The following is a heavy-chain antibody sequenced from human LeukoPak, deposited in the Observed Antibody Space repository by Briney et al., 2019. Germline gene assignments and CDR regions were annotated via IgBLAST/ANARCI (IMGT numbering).Heavy chain of an antibody. CDR2: IYPGDSDT. CDR3: AIPPDYDFWSGPPTPLDAFDI. Sequence: GESLKISCKGSGYSFTSYWIGWVRQMPGKGLEWMGIIYPGDSDTRYSPSFQGQVTILADKSISTAYLQWSSLKASDTAMYYYAIPPDYDFWSGPPTPLDAFDIWGQGTMVTVSS. V-gene: IGHV5-51*01. CDR1: GYSFTSYW. J-gene: IGHJ3*02. D-gene: IGHD3-3*01.